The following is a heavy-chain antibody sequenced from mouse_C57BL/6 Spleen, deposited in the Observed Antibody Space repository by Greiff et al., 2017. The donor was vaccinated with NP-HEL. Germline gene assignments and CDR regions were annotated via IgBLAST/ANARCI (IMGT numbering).Heavy chain of an antibody. J-gene: IGHJ1*03. CDR3: ARKYCGSSYGGYWYFDV. V-gene: IGHV1-52*01. CDR1: GYTFTSYW. CDR2: IYPSDSET. Sequence: QVQLQQPGAELVRPGSSVKLSCKASGYTFTSYWMHWVKQRPIQGLEWIGNIYPSDSETHYNQKFKDKATLTVDKSSSTAYMQLSSLTSEDSAVYSCARKYCGSSYGGYWYFDVWGTAPTVTVSS. D-gene: IGHD1-1*01.